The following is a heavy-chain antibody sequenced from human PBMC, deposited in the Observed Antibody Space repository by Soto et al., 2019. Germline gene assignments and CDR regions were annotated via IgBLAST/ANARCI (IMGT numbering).Heavy chain of an antibody. CDR3: ARVWGGGSGWYFDFDY. CDR1: GFTFSSYG. CDR2: IWYDGSNK. J-gene: IGHJ4*02. Sequence: GGSLRLSCAASGFTFSSYGMHWVRQAPGKGLEWVAVIWYDGSNKYYADSVKGRFTISRDNSKNALYLQMNSLRAEDTAGYYCARVWGGGSGWYFDFDYWGQGTLVTVSS. D-gene: IGHD6-19*01. V-gene: IGHV3-33*01.